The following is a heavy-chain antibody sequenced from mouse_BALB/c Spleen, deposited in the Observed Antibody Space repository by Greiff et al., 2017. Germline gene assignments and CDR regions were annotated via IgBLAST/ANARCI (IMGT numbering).Heavy chain of an antibody. V-gene: IGHV5-9-4*01. J-gene: IGHJ4*01. CDR1: GFTFSSYA. CDR2: ISSGGSYT. D-gene: IGHD2-14*01. Sequence: EVKLVESGGGLVKPGGSLKLSCAASGFTFSSYAMSWVRQSPEKRLEWVAEISSGGSYTYYPDTVTGRFTISRDNAKNTLYLEMSSLRSEDTAMYYCAREYAAMDYWGQGTSVTVSS. CDR3: AREYAAMDY.